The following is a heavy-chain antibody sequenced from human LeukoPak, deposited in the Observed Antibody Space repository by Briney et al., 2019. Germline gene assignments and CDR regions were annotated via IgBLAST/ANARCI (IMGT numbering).Heavy chain of an antibody. CDR2: IIPIFGTA. V-gene: IGHV1-69*13. D-gene: IGHD3-9*01. Sequence: SVKVSCKASGGTFSSYAISWVRQAPGQGLEWMGGIIPIFGTANYAQKFQGRVTITADESTSTAYMELSSLRPEDTALYYCARGGYDILTGYYTDFDYWGQGTLVTVSS. CDR3: ARGGYDILTGYYTDFDY. J-gene: IGHJ4*02. CDR1: GGTFSSYA.